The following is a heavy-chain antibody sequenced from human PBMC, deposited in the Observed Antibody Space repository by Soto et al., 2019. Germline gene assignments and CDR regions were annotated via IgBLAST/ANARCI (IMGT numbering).Heavy chain of an antibody. CDR2: TYYRSKWYN. CDR1: GDSVSTNSAT. D-gene: IGHD2-8*01. CDR3: ARLIGDSWLAS. J-gene: IGHJ5*01. Sequence: SQTLSLTCAISGDSVSTNSATWDWTRQSPSRGLEWLGRTYYRSKWYNDYAVSVKGRITINPDTSNNQLSLQLDSVTPDDTAVYYCARLIGDSWLASWGQGTLVTVSS. V-gene: IGHV6-1*01.